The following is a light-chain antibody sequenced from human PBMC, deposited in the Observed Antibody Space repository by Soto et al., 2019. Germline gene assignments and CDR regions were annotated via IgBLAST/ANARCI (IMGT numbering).Light chain of an antibody. CDR1: SSDVGRYNL. CDR2: EDT. V-gene: IGLV2-23*01. CDR3: CTYAGSFAPVV. Sequence: QSALTQPASVSGSPGQSIIISCTGSSSDVGRYNLVSWYQQHPGKAPKLMSYEDTKRPSGVSNRFSGSRSGNTASLTISGLQAEDEADYYCCTYAGSFAPVVFGGGTKLTVL. J-gene: IGLJ2*01.